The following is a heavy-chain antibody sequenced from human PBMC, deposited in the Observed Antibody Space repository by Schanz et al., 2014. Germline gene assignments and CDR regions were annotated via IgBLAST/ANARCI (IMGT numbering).Heavy chain of an antibody. CDR3: AMGATILDY. V-gene: IGHV4-34*01. D-gene: IGHD1-26*01. CDR1: GGSFTGYY. J-gene: IGHJ4*02. CDR2: NNHSGST. Sequence: QVQLQQWGAGLLKPSETLSLTCAVYGGSFTGYYWSWIRQPPGKGLGWIGENNHSGSTKYSPSLKGRVTISGDTSKNQFSLRLSSVTAADTAVYYCAMGATILDYWGQGTLVTVSS.